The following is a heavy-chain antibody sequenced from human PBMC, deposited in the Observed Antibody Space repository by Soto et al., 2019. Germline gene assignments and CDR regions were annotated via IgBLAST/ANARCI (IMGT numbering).Heavy chain of an antibody. Sequence: GGSMRLSCAASGFTFSDYYMSWIRQAPGKGLEWVSDISSSGSIIYYADSVKGRFTISRDNAKNSLYLQMNSLRAEDTAVYYCARVNGYYYAMDVWGQGTTVTVSS. CDR1: GFTFSDYY. CDR3: ARVNGYYYAMDV. V-gene: IGHV3-11*01. CDR2: ISSSGSII. J-gene: IGHJ6*02. D-gene: IGHD3-22*01.